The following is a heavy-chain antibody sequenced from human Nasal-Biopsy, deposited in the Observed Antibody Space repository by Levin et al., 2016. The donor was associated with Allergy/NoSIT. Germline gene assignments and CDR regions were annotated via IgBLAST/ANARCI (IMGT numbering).Heavy chain of an antibody. CDR1: GFTFSTHW. CDR3: ARVGNYYENSGYRALDL. D-gene: IGHD3-22*01. V-gene: IGHV3-7*03. J-gene: IGHJ3*01. CDR2: IRQDGSEK. Sequence: GGSLRLSCAASGFTFSTHWMSWARQAPGRRLEWVANIRQDGSEKNYLDSVKGRFTISRDNARNSLYLQMNSLRVGDTAVYYCARVGNYYENSGYRALDLWGHGTMVTVSS.